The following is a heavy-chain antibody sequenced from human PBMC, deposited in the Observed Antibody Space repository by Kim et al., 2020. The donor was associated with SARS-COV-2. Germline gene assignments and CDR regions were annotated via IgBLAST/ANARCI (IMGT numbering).Heavy chain of an antibody. CDR3: AGFRITMVRGVIIPPYYYYGMDV. D-gene: IGHD3-10*01. CDR2: ISSSSSTI. J-gene: IGHJ6*01. CDR1: GFTFSSYS. V-gene: IGHV3-48*04. Sequence: GGSLRLSCAASGFTFSSYSMNWVRQAPGKGLEWVSYISSSSSTIYYADSVKGRFTISRDNAKNSLYLQMNSLRAEDTAVYYCAGFRITMVRGVIIPPYYYYGMDVWGKGTTVTVSS.